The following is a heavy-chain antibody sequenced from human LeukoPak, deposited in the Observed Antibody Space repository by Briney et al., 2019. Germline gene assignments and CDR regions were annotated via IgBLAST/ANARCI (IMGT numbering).Heavy chain of an antibody. J-gene: IGHJ4*02. CDR1: GGSISGSSYY. Sequence: SETLSLTCTVSGGSISGSSYYWGWIRQPPGKGLEWIGSIYYSGSTYYNPSLKSRVTISVDTSKNQFSLKLSSVTAADTAVYYCQLFGGWYSFDYWGQGTLVTVSS. CDR2: IYYSGST. D-gene: IGHD6-19*01. V-gene: IGHV4-39*07. CDR3: QLFGGWYSFDY.